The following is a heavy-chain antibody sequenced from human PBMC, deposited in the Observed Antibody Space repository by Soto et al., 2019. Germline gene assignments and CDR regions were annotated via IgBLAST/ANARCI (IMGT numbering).Heavy chain of an antibody. Sequence: PGESLKISCKGSGYSFTSYCISWVRQMPWKGLEWMGRIDPSDSYTNYSPSFQGHVTISADKSISTAYLQWSSLKASDTAMYYCARTVTRGVLTYYYYGMDVWGQGTTVTVYS. J-gene: IGHJ6*02. V-gene: IGHV5-10-1*01. CDR3: ARTVTRGVLTYYYYGMDV. CDR1: GYSFTSYC. D-gene: IGHD3-9*01. CDR2: IDPSDSYT.